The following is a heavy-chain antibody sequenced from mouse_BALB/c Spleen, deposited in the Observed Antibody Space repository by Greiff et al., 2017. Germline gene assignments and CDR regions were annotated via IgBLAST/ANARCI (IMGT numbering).Heavy chain of an antibody. CDR3: AREDRYGAWFAY. CDR2: INPDSSTI. D-gene: IGHD2-14*01. V-gene: IGHV4-1*02. J-gene: IGHJ3*01. Sequence: EVKLLESGGGLVQPGGSLKLSCAASGFDFSRYWMSWVRQAPGKGLEWIGEINPDSSTINYTPSLKDKFIISRDNAKNTLYLRMSKVRSEDTALYYCAREDRYGAWFAYWGQGTLVTVSA. CDR1: GFDFSRYW.